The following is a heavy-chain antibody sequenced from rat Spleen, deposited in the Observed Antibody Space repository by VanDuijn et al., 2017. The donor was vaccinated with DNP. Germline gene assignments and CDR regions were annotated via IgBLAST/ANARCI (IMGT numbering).Heavy chain of an antibody. V-gene: IGHV5-31*01. J-gene: IGHJ4*01. CDR2: IANSGGSI. CDR3: TRGAYDA. Sequence: EVQLVESGGGLVQPGGSLKLSCVASGFTFNNYWMTWVRQAPGKGLEWVASIANSGGSIHYPDSLKGRFTISRANARSTLYLQMNSLRSEDTATYYCTRGAYDAWGQGASVTVSS. CDR1: GFTFNNYW.